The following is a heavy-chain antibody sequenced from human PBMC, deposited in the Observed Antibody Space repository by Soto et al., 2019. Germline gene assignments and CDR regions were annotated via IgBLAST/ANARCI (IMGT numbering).Heavy chain of an antibody. CDR3: ARVDYTTVVTH. D-gene: IGHD4-17*01. CDR2: IYYSGST. CDR1: GGSISSYY. J-gene: IGHJ4*02. Sequence: PSETLSLTCTVSGGSISSYYWSWIRQPPGKGLEWIGYIYYSGSTNYNPCLKGRVTISVDTSKNQFSLKLSSVTAADTAVYYCARVDYTTVVTHWGQGTLVTVSS. V-gene: IGHV4-59*01.